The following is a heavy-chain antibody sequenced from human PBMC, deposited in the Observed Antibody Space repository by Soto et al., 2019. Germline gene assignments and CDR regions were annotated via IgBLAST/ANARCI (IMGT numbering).Heavy chain of an antibody. V-gene: IGHV4-61*01. J-gene: IGHJ4*02. CDR1: GGSVSSYSYF. Sequence: PSETLSLTCTVSGGSVSSYSYFWTWIRQPPGAGLEWIAYITSSGSTYYNPSLKSRVTMSLDTSKNQFSLTLSSVTAADTAVYYCARVGDFGGDYWGQGILVTVSS. CDR3: ARVGDFGGDY. CDR2: ITSSGST. D-gene: IGHD4-17*01.